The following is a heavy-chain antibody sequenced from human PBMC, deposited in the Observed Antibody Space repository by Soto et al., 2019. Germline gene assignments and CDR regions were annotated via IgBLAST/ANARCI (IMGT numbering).Heavy chain of an antibody. D-gene: IGHD2-21*02. CDR1: GYTFTSYY. CDR2: INPSGGST. V-gene: IGHV1-46*01. CDR3: ARDFKPPKGVVVTAILHPASQVNYYYGMDV. J-gene: IGHJ6*02. Sequence: ASVKVSCKASGYTFTSYYMHWVRQAPGQGLEWMGIINPSGGSTSYAQKFQGRVTMNRDTSTSTVYMELSSLRSEDTAVYYCARDFKPPKGVVVTAILHPASQVNYYYGMDVWGQGTTVTVSS.